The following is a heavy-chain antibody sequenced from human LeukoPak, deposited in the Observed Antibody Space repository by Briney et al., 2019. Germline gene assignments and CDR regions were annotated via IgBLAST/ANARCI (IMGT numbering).Heavy chain of an antibody. J-gene: IGHJ5*02. V-gene: IGHV1-18*01. Sequence: ASVKVSCKASGYTFTSYGISWVRQAPGQGLEWMGWISAYNGNTNYAQKLQGRVTMTTDTSTSTAYMELRSLRSDDTAVYYCARVSSPGRYWTNWFDPWGQGTLVTVSS. D-gene: IGHD3-10*01. CDR1: GYTFTSYG. CDR2: ISAYNGNT. CDR3: ARVSSPGRYWTNWFDP.